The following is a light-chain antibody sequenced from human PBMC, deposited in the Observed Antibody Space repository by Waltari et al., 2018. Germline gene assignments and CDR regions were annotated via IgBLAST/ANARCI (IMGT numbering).Light chain of an antibody. CDR1: QSVLHSSNNKNY. V-gene: IGKV4-1*01. Sequence: DIVMTQSPDSLAVPLGERATINCKSSQSVLHSSNNKNYLAWYQQKPGQPPKLLIYWASTRGSGVPDRFSASGSGTDFTLTISSLQAEDVAVYYCQQHYTTLTWTFGQGTKVEIK. J-gene: IGKJ1*01. CDR3: QQHYTTLTWT. CDR2: WAS.